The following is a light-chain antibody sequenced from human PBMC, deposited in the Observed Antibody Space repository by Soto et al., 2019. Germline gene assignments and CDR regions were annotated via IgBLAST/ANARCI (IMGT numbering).Light chain of an antibody. J-gene: IGKJ4*01. CDR1: QGISSY. V-gene: IGKV1-9*01. CDR3: QQLNSYPLT. CDR2: AAS. Sequence: DIQMTQSPSTLSASLGDRVTITCRASQGISSYLAWYQQKPGKAPKLLIYAASTLQSGVPSRFSGSGSGTEFTLTISSLQPEDFATYYCQQLNSYPLTCGGGTKVDI.